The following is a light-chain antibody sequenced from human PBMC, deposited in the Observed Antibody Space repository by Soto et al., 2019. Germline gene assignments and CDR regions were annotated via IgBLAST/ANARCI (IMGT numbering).Light chain of an antibody. J-gene: IGKJ2*01. CDR1: QTISTY. CDR3: QQSYSRPYT. CDR2: TAS. Sequence: DIEMTQSPSSLSASVGDRVAITCRASQTISTYLNWYHQKPGTAPKLLIYTASSLQGGVPPRFSGNGSGTLFTLTLSSIQPEDSGIYYCQQSYSRPYTFGQGTKVDIK. V-gene: IGKV1-39*01.